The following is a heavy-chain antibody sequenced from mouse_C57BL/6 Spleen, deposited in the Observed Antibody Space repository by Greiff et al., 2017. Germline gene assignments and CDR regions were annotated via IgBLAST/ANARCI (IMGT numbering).Heavy chain of an antibody. Sequence: QVQLQQPGAELVKPGASVKLSCKASGYTFTSYWMHWVKQRPGQGLEWIGMIHPNSGSTNYNEKFKSKATLTVDKSSSTAYMQLRSLTSEDSAVYYCAREFAYWGQGTLVTVSA. V-gene: IGHV1-64*01. CDR1: GYTFTSYW. J-gene: IGHJ3*01. CDR2: IHPNSGST. CDR3: AREFAY.